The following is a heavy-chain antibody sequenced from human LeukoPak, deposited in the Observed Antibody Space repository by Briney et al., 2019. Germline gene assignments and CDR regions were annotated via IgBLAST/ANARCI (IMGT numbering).Heavy chain of an antibody. CDR3: AKDHYVSGRYDAFDI. Sequence: GGSLRLSCAASGFTFSSYAMSWVRQAPGEGLEWVSSISTSGGSTYYADSVKGRFTISRDNAKNTLYLQMNSLRAEDTAVYYCAKDHYVSGRYDAFDIWGQGTMVTVSS. CDR2: ISTSGGST. J-gene: IGHJ3*02. V-gene: IGHV3-23*01. D-gene: IGHD3-10*01. CDR1: GFTFSSYA.